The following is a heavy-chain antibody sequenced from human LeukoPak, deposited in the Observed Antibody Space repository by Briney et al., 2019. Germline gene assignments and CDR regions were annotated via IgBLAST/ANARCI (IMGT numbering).Heavy chain of an antibody. CDR1: RGSFSGFY. V-gene: IGHV4-34*01. D-gene: IGHD6-13*01. CDR2: INDSGGT. CDR3: ASSGGSSTCSHNWLDP. J-gene: IGHJ5*02. Sequence: SETLSLTGAVYRGSFSGFYWSWIRQAPGKGLEWIGEINDSGGTSYIPSLKSRVTISIDTSKSQFYVKLTSVTAADTAVYYCASSGGSSTCSHNWLDPWGQGTLVTVSS.